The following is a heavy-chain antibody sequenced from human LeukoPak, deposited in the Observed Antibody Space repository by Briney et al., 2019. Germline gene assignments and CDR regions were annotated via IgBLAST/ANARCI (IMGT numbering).Heavy chain of an antibody. Sequence: GGSLRLSCVASGFTFSNYWMHWVRQAPGKGLEWVSLISGDGGSTYYADSVKGRFTISRDNSKNSLYLQMNSLRTEDTALYYCAKGNGYYYAEYFQHWGQGTLVTVSS. CDR3: AKGNGYYYAEYFQH. CDR2: ISGDGGST. CDR1: GFTFSNYW. D-gene: IGHD3-22*01. J-gene: IGHJ1*01. V-gene: IGHV3-43*02.